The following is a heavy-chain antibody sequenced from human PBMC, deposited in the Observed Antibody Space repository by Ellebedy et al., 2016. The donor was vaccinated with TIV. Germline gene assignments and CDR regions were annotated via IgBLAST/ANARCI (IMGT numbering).Heavy chain of an antibody. CDR1: GYSFTSYW. D-gene: IGHD3-22*01. V-gene: IGHV5-51*01. J-gene: IGHJ3*02. Sequence: GESLKISXKGSGYSFTSYWIGWVRQMPGKGLEWMGIIYPGDSDTRYSPSFQGQVTISADKSISTAYLQWSSLKASDTAMYYCARGGTMILSHDAFDIWGQGTMVTVSS. CDR3: ARGGTMILSHDAFDI. CDR2: IYPGDSDT.